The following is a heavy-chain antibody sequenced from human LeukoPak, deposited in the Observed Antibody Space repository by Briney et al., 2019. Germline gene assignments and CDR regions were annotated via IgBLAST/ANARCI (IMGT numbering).Heavy chain of an antibody. Sequence: GGSLRLSCAASGFTFSSYVMHWVRQPPGKGLEWVAVISYDGSNEHYVDSVKGRFTISRDNSKNTLYVQMNSLRAEDTAVYYCARSGDTNRNWFDPWGQGTLVTVSS. CDR2: ISYDGSNE. J-gene: IGHJ5*02. CDR3: ARSGDTNRNWFDP. V-gene: IGHV3-30-3*01. D-gene: IGHD1-14*01. CDR1: GFTFSSYV.